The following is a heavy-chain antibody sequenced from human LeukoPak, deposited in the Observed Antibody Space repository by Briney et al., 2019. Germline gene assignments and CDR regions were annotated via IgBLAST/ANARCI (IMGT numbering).Heavy chain of an antibody. J-gene: IGHJ4*02. D-gene: IGHD6-13*01. CDR3: AANPAAAGNFDY. Sequence: ASVKVSCKASGYIFTSYCMHWVRQAPGQGLEWMGIINPSGGSTSYAQKFQGRVTMTRDTSTSTVYMELSSLRSEDTAVYYCAANPAAAGNFDYWGQGTLVTVSS. CDR2: INPSGGST. CDR1: GYIFTSYC. V-gene: IGHV1-46*01.